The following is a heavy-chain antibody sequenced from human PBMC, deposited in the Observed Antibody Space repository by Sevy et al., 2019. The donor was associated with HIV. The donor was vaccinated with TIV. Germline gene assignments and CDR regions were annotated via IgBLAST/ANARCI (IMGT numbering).Heavy chain of an antibody. Sequence: GGSLRLSCAASGFIFRTYAMSWVRQAPGKGLKWVSAISGSGYNTYYANSVKGRFTISRANSKNTLHLQMNSLRAEDTAVYYCVNEGDGYNYDSSGSFGLWGLGTLVTVSS. V-gene: IGHV3-23*01. J-gene: IGHJ4*02. D-gene: IGHD3-22*01. CDR3: VNEGDGYNYDSSGSFGL. CDR2: ISGSGYNT. CDR1: GFIFRTYA.